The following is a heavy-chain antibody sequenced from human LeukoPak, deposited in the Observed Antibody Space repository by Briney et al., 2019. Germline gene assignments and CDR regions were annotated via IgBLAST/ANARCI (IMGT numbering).Heavy chain of an antibody. D-gene: IGHD3-22*01. V-gene: IGHV1-18*01. Sequence: ASVKVSCKASGYTFTSYAMHWVRQAPGQRLEWMGWISAYNGNTNYAQKLQGRVTMTTDTSTSTAYMELRSLRSDDTAVYYCADGAYDSSGYYLYYWGQGTLVTVSS. CDR1: GYTFTSYA. J-gene: IGHJ4*02. CDR3: ADGAYDSSGYYLYY. CDR2: ISAYNGNT.